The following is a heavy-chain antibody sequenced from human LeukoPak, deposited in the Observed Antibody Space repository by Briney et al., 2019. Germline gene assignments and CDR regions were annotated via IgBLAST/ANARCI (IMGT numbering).Heavy chain of an antibody. V-gene: IGHV3-7*01. Sequence: GGSLRLSCAASRFTFSSYWMSWVRQAPGKGLEWVANIKQDGSEKYYVDSVKGRFTISRDNAKNSLYLQMNSLRAEDTAVYYCANRRYCSGGSCYFPEYFQHWGQGTLVTVSS. D-gene: IGHD2-15*01. CDR2: IKQDGSEK. CDR3: ANRRYCSGGSCYFPEYFQH. J-gene: IGHJ1*01. CDR1: RFTFSSYW.